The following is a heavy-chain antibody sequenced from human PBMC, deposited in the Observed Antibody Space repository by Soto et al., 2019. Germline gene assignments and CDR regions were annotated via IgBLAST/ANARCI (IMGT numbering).Heavy chain of an antibody. CDR3: ARGRSELERRYNYYYCMDV. V-gene: IGHV4-31*03. CDR2: IYYSGST. Sequence: LSLTCTVSGGSISSGGYYWSWIRQHPGKGLEWTGYIYYSGSTYYNPSLKSRVTISVDTSKNQFSLKLSSVTAADTAVYYCARGRSELERRYNYYYCMDVWCQGTMLTV. CDR1: GGSISSGGYY. J-gene: IGHJ6*02. D-gene: IGHD1-1*01.